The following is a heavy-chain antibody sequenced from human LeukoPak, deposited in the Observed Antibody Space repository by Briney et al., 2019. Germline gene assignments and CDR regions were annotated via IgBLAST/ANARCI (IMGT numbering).Heavy chain of an antibody. CDR2: IYYSGST. CDR3: ARDRQQLGPDWYFDL. J-gene: IGHJ2*01. Sequence: SETLSLTCTVSGGSISSYYWSWIRQPPGKGLEWIGYIYYSGSTYYNPSLKSRVTISVDTSKNQFSLKLSSVTAADTAVYYCARDRQQLGPDWYFDLWGRGTLVTVSS. CDR1: GGSISSYY. D-gene: IGHD6-13*01. V-gene: IGHV4-59*12.